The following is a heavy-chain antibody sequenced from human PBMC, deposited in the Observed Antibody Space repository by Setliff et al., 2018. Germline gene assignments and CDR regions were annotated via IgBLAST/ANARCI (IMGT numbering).Heavy chain of an antibody. CDR2: MSLDETNK. V-gene: IGHV3-30-3*01. Sequence: GGSLRLSCAASGFTFTNYIIHWVRQAPGKGLEWVAVMSLDETNKYYADSVKGRFTISRDNSKNTLYLQMNSLRAEDTAVYYCAKDSFMTTVTTIYWYFDLWGRGTLVTVSS. J-gene: IGHJ2*01. D-gene: IGHD4-17*01. CDR1: GFTFTNYI. CDR3: AKDSFMTTVTTIYWYFDL.